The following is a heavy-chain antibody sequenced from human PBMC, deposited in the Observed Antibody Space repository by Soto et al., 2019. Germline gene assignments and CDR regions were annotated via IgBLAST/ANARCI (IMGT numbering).Heavy chain of an antibody. Sequence: QVKVMQSGAEVKKPGASVKVSCKASGYTFTSYGISWVRQAPAQGIEWMGWISTYNGNTNYAQKLQGRVTMTTDTSTSTAYMEWRSLRSDDRAVYYCGRDLYQSVFYYGMDVWGKGTTVTVSS. CDR3: GRDLYQSVFYYGMDV. CDR1: GYTFTSYG. J-gene: IGHJ6*04. D-gene: IGHD2-2*01. CDR2: ISTYNGNT. V-gene: IGHV1-18*01.